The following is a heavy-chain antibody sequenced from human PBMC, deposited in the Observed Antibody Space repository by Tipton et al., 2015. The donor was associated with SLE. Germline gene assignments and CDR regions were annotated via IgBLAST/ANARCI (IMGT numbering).Heavy chain of an antibody. CDR1: GFTFSDYY. Sequence: SLRLSCAASGFTFSDYYMSWIRQAPGKGLEWVSAISGSGGSTYYADSVKGRFTISRDNSKNTLYLQMNSLRAEDTAVYYCARWMGFGELDPTGFDPWGQGTLVTVSS. D-gene: IGHD3-10*01. V-gene: IGHV3-23*01. CDR3: ARWMGFGELDPTGFDP. CDR2: ISGSGGST. J-gene: IGHJ5*02.